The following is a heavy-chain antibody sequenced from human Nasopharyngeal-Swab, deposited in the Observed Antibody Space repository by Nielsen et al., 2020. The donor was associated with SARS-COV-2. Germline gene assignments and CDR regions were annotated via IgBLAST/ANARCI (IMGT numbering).Heavy chain of an antibody. V-gene: IGHV4-59*01. CDR3: ARIGCSSTSCYSFDY. CDR2: IYYSGST. D-gene: IGHD2-2*01. J-gene: IGHJ4*02. Sequence: SETLSLTCTVSGGSISSYYWSWIRQPPGKGLEWIGYIYYSGSTNYNPSLKSRVTISVDTSKNQFSLKLSSVTAADTAVYYCARIGCSSTSCYSFDYWGQGTLVTVPS. CDR1: GGSISSYY.